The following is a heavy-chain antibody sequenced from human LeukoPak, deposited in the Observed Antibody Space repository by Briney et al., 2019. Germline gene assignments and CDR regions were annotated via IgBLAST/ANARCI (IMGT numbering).Heavy chain of an antibody. CDR2: ISGSGGST. V-gene: IGHV3-23*01. D-gene: IGHD6-19*01. Sequence: AGSLRLSSAASGLTFSSDAMSWVRQAPGKGLKWCSTISGSGGSTYYADSVKDRFTISRDNSKKKLYLQMNRLRAEETAVYYCANFGSGWFCFEYWGQGTLVTVSS. CDR3: ANFGSGWFCFEY. CDR1: GLTFSSDA. J-gene: IGHJ4*02.